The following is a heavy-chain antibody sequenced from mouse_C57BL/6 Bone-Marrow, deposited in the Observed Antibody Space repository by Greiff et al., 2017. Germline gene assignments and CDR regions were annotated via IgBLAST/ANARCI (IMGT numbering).Heavy chain of an antibody. D-gene: IGHD2-1*01. J-gene: IGHJ1*03. Sequence: QVQLQQSGAELAKPGASVKLSCKASGYTFTSYWMHWVKPRPGQGLEWIGYINPSSGYTKYNQKFKDKATLTADKSSSTAYMQLSSLTYEDSAVYDCARGYYGNYAYWYFDVWGTGTTVTVSS. V-gene: IGHV1-7*01. CDR2: INPSSGYT. CDR1: GYTFTSYW. CDR3: ARGYYGNYAYWYFDV.